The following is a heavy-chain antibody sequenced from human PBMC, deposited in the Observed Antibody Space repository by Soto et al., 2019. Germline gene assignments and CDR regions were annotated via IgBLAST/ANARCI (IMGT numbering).Heavy chain of an antibody. CDR1: TFNSYT. CDR2: ILYDGSTK. J-gene: IGHJ4*02. D-gene: IGHD5-18*01. CDR3: ARDTGYTYGHPLDY. V-gene: IGHV3-30-3*01. Sequence: TFNSYTMHWVRQAPGKGLEWVALILYDGSTKYYADSVKGRFTISRDDSKNTLFLLLDSLRAEDTAVYYCARDTGYTYGHPLDYWGLGTLVTVSS.